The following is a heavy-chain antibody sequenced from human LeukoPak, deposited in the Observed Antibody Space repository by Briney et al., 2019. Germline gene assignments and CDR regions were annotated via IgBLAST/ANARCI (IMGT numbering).Heavy chain of an antibody. J-gene: IGHJ4*02. CDR3: ARHGRSGYSIDWPALDY. CDR2: IYYTGST. CDR1: GGSISSYY. D-gene: IGHD5-18*01. Sequence: SETLSLTCTVSGGSISSYYWSWIRQPPEKGLEWIGYIYYTGSTNYSPSLKSRVTISVDTSKNQFSLKLSSVTAEDTAVYYCARHGRSGYSIDWPALDYWGQGSLVTVSS. V-gene: IGHV4-59*08.